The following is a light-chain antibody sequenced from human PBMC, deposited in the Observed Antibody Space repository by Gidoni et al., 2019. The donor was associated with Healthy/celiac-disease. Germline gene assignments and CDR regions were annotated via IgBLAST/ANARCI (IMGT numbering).Light chain of an antibody. CDR1: QSVLYSSNNKNY. CDR2: WAS. V-gene: IGKV4-1*01. CDR3: QQYYSTPLT. J-gene: IGKJ4*01. Sequence: DIVMTQSPDSLAVSLGERDTINCKSSQSVLYSSNNKNYLAWYQQKPGQPPTLLIYWASTRESGVPDRFSGSGSVTDFPLTISSLQAEDVAVYYCQQYYSTPLTFGGGTKVEIK.